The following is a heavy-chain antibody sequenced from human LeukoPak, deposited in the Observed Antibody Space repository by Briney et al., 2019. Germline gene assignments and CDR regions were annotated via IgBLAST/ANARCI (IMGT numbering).Heavy chain of an antibody. Sequence: GGSLRLSCSAFGFIFNNYGMHWVRQAPGKGLEWVAVISYDGSNKNYADSVKGRFTISRDSSKNTVYLQMNSLRVEDTAVYYCAKDWAPYCGGDCYFNYWGQGTLVTVSS. CDR2: ISYDGSNK. V-gene: IGHV3-30*18. CDR1: GFIFNNYG. D-gene: IGHD2-21*02. J-gene: IGHJ4*02. CDR3: AKDWAPYCGGDCYFNY.